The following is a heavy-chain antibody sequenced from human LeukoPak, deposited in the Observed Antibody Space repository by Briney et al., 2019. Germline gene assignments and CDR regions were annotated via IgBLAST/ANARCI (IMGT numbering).Heavy chain of an antibody. CDR1: GYTFTSYG. CDR2: INPNSGDT. CDR3: ARGKTMVYCGGDCYRFDN. V-gene: IGHV1-2*02. D-gene: IGHD2-21*02. Sequence: ASVKVSCKASGYTFTSYGISWVRQAPGQGLEWVGWINPNSGDTNYAQKFQGRVTMTRDTSISTAYMELSRLLSGDTAVYYCARGKTMVYCGGDCYRFDNWGQGTLVTVSS. J-gene: IGHJ4*02.